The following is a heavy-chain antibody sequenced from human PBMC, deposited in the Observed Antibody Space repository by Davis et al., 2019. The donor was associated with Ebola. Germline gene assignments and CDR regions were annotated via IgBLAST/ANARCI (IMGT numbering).Heavy chain of an antibody. V-gene: IGHV6-1*01. J-gene: IGHJ4*02. Sequence: SQTLSLTCAISGDSVSSNSAAWNWIRQSPSRGLEWLGRTYYRSKWYNDYAVSVKSRITINPDTSKNQFSLKLSSVTAADTAVYYCARVYCSSTSCQVIDYWGQGTLVTVSS. CDR3: ARVYCSSTSCQVIDY. D-gene: IGHD2-2*01. CDR2: TYYRSKWYN. CDR1: GDSVSSNSAA.